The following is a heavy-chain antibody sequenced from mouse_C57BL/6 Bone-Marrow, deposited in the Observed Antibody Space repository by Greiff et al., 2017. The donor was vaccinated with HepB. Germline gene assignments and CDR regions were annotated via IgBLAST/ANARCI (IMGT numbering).Heavy chain of an antibody. J-gene: IGHJ2*01. V-gene: IGHV1-64*01. Sequence: QVQLQQPGAELVKPGASVKLSCKASGYTFTSYWMHWVTPRPGQGLEWIGMIHPHSGSTNYNEKCKSKATLTVDKSSSTAYMQLSSLTSEDSAVYYCARSYYGSSYWGQGTTLTVSS. CDR3: ARSYYGSSY. D-gene: IGHD1-1*01. CDR1: GYTFTSYW. CDR2: IHPHSGST.